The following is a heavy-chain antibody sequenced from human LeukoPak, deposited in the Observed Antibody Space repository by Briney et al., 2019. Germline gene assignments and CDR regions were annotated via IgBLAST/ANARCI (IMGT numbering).Heavy chain of an antibody. CDR3: ARGGLTMTIGGFDY. D-gene: IGHD3-22*01. J-gene: IGHJ4*02. Sequence: VASVKVSCKASGYTFTSYAMHWVRQAPGQRLEWMGWINAGNGNTKYSQKFQGRVTITADESTSTAYMELSSLRSEDTAVYYCARGGLTMTIGGFDYWGQGTLVTVSS. CDR2: INAGNGNT. CDR1: GYTFTSYA. V-gene: IGHV1-3*01.